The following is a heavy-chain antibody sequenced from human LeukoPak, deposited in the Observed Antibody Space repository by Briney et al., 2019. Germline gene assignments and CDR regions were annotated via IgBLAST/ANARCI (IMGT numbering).Heavy chain of an antibody. CDR2: ISGSGGST. J-gene: IGHJ3*02. CDR3: ARQTTVDAFDI. D-gene: IGHD4-17*01. Sequence: GGSLRLSCAASGFTFSSYVMSWVRQAPGKGLEWVSAISGSGGSTYYADSVKGRFTISRDNAKNSLYLQMNSLRAEDTAVYYCARQTTVDAFDIWGQGTMVTVSS. CDR1: GFTFSSYV. V-gene: IGHV3-23*01.